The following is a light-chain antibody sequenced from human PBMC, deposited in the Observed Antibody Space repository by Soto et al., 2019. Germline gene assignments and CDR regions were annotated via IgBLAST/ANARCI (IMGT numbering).Light chain of an antibody. CDR2: RNN. J-gene: IGLJ3*02. V-gene: IGLV1-47*01. CDR1: SSNIGSNY. CDR3: AAWDDSLSGV. Sequence: QSVLTEPPPASGTPGQRVTISCSGSSSNIGSNYVYWYQQLPGTAPKLLIYRNNQRPSGVPDRFSGSKSGTSASLAISGLRSEDEADYYCAAWDDSLSGVFGGGTKVTVL.